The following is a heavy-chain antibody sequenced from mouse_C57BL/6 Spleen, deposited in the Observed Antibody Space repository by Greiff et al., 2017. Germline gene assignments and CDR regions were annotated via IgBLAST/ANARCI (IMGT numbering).Heavy chain of an antibody. CDR1: GYTFTSYW. CDR3: AREDGNFFYFDY. CDR2: IHPNSGST. J-gene: IGHJ2*01. V-gene: IGHV1-64*01. D-gene: IGHD2-1*01. Sequence: QVQLQQPGAELVKPGASVKLSCKASGYTFTSYWMHWVKQRPGQGLEWIGMIHPNSGSTNYNEKFKSKATLTVDKPSSTAYMQLSSLTSEDSAVYYCAREDGNFFYFDYWGQGTILTGSA.